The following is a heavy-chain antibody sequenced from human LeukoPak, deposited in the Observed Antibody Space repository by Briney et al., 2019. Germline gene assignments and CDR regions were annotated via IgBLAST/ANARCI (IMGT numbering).Heavy chain of an antibody. Sequence: LSLTCAVYGGSFSGYYWSWVRQAPGKGLEWVAVISYDGSNKYYADSVKGRFTISRDNSKNTLYLQMNSLRAEDTAVYYCARGLEIVVVAATPVSWGQGTLVTVSS. V-gene: IGHV3-30*03. D-gene: IGHD2-15*01. CDR1: GGSFSGYY. CDR2: ISYDGSNK. J-gene: IGHJ5*02. CDR3: ARGLEIVVVAATPVS.